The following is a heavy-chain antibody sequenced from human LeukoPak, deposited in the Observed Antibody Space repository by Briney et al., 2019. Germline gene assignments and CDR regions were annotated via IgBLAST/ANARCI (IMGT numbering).Heavy chain of an antibody. CDR2: INWNGATQ. V-gene: IGHV3-9*01. J-gene: IGHJ5*02. Sequence: GGSLRLSCAAAGFTFDDYAMHWVRQGQGRGLEWVSGINWNGATQYYADSVKGRFTISRDNAKNSLYLHMNSLLTDDTAFYYCAKGLRPHPGLGPNGFDPWGQGTQVPVSS. CDR3: AKGLRPHPGLGPNGFDP. CDR1: GFTFDDYA.